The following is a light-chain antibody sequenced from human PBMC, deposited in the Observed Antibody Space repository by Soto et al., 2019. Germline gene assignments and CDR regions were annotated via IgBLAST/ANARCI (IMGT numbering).Light chain of an antibody. CDR1: QSVSSSY. CDR2: GAS. CDR3: QQYGSSPRVT. V-gene: IGKV3-20*01. Sequence: EIVLTQSPGTLSLSPGERATLSCRASQSVSSSYLAWYQQQPGQAPRLLIYGASSRATGIPDRFSGSGSGTDFTLTISRLEPEDVAVDYCQQYGSSPRVTFGGGTKVEIK. J-gene: IGKJ4*02.